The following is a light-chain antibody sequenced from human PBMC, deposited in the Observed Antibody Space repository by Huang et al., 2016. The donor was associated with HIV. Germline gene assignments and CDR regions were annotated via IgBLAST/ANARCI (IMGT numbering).Light chain of an antibody. Sequence: DIQMTQSPSSLSASVGDRVTITCRASQNIRTYLNWYQQKPGKDPKLLIYAASSLQSGVPSRFSGSVSGTDFTLTISSLQPEDFATYYCQQSYSDPYTFGQGTKLEIK. V-gene: IGKV1-39*01. CDR1: QNIRTY. CDR2: AAS. CDR3: QQSYSDPYT. J-gene: IGKJ2*01.